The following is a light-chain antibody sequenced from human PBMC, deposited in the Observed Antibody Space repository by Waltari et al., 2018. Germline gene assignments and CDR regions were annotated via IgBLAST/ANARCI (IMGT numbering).Light chain of an antibody. CDR1: SSDICGYNR. CDR3: SSYTSSVTYI. CDR2: EVT. V-gene: IGLV2-14*01. Sequence: QADLTQSPSVSGSPGQSVTISCTGTSSDICGYNRVSWYQLHPGKAPKLIIYEVTNRPSGVSDRFSGSKSGNTASLIISGLQAEDEADYYCSSYTSSVTYIFGIGTRLTVL. J-gene: IGLJ1*01.